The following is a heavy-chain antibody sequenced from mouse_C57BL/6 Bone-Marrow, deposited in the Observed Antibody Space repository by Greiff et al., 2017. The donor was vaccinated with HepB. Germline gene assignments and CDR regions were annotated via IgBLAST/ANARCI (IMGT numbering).Heavy chain of an antibody. J-gene: IGHJ4*01. V-gene: IGHV1-69*01. CDR2: IDPSDSYT. CDR1: GYTFTSYW. Sequence: QVQLQQPGAELVMPGASVKLSCKASGYTFTSYWMHWVKQRPGQGLEWIGEIDPSDSYTNYNQKLKGKSTLTVDKSSSTAYMQLSSLTSEDSAVYYCARRHYYGSYYYAMDYWGQGTSVTVSS. CDR3: ARRHYYGSYYYAMDY. D-gene: IGHD1-1*01.